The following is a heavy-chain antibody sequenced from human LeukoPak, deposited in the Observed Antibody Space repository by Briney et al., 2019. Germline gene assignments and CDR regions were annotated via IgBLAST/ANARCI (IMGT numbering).Heavy chain of an antibody. D-gene: IGHD6-19*01. CDR2: IYYSGST. J-gene: IGHJ4*02. Sequence: SETLSLTCAVYGGSFSGYYWSWIRQPPGKGLEWIGYIYYSGSTNYNPSLKSRVTISVDTSKNQFSLKLSSVTAADTAVYYCARDGAVAGLFDYWGQGTLVTVSS. CDR1: GGSFSGYY. CDR3: ARDGAVAGLFDY. V-gene: IGHV4-59*01.